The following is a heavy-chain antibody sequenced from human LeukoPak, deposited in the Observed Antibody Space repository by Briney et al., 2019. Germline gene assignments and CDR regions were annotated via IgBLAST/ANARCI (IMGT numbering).Heavy chain of an antibody. CDR3: AGLSSSGWYN. D-gene: IGHD6-19*01. Sequence: NTSETLSLTCAVYGGSFSGYYWSWIRQPPGKGLEWIGEINHSGSTNYNPSLKSRVTISVDTSKNQFSLKLSSVTAADTAVYYCAGLSSSGWYNWGQGTLVTVSS. CDR2: INHSGST. CDR1: GGSFSGYY. V-gene: IGHV4-34*01. J-gene: IGHJ4*02.